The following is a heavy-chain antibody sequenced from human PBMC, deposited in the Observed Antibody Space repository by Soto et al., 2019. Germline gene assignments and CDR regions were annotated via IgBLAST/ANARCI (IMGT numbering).Heavy chain of an antibody. CDR1: GFTFSSYG. CDR3: ARDSEYSSGWYFDY. D-gene: IGHD6-19*01. J-gene: IGHJ4*02. V-gene: IGHV3-33*01. CDR2: IWYDGSNK. Sequence: PGGSLRLSCAASGFTFSSYGMHWVRQAPGKGLEWVAVIWYDGSNKYYADSVKGRFTISRDNSKNTLYLQMNSLRAEDTAVYYCARDSEYSSGWYFDYWGQGTLVTVSS.